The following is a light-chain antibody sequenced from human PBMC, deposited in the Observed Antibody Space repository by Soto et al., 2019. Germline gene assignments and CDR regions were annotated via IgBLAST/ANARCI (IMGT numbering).Light chain of an antibody. CDR3: QLYCSPLT. CDR2: CAY. CDR1: QSVSRSY. J-gene: IGKJ4*01. V-gene: IGKV3-20*01. Sequence: EIVLTQSPGTLSLSPGERATLSCRASQSVSRSYLDWYQQKPGQAPRLLLYCAYSRATGIPDRFSGSEYGTDVSLTISSLEPEEFAVYYCQLYCSPLTIGGGNKVEIK.